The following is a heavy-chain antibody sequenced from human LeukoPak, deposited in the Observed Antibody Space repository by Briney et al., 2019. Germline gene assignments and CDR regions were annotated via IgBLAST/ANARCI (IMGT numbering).Heavy chain of an antibody. V-gene: IGHV3-30*02. CDR1: GFTFSSYG. D-gene: IGHD3-22*01. CDR2: IRYDGSNK. CDR3: ATFTYYYDSSGYSQGDY. Sequence: GGSLRLSCAASGFTFSSYGMHWVRQAPGKGLEWGAFIRYDGSNKYYADSVKGRFTISRDNSKNTLYLQMNSLRAEDTAVYYCATFTYYYDSSGYSQGDYWGQGTLVTVSS. J-gene: IGHJ4*02.